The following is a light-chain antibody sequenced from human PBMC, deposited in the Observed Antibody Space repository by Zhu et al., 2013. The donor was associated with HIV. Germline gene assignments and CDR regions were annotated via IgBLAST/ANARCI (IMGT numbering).Light chain of an antibody. CDR3: SSYTTRRTRVV. CDR1: SSDIGGYNY. CDR2: EVS. J-gene: IGLJ2*01. Sequence: QSALTQPASVSGSPGQSITISCTGSSSDIGGYNYVSWYQHHPGKAPKLMFYEVSNRPSGVSNRFSVSKSGNTASLTISGLQAEDEADYYCSSYTTRRTRVVFGGGTKLTVL. V-gene: IGLV2-14*01.